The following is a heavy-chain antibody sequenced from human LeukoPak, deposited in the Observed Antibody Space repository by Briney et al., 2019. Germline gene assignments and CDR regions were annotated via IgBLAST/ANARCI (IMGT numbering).Heavy chain of an antibody. CDR1: GGSFSGYY. V-gene: IGHV4-34*01. D-gene: IGHD1-26*01. J-gene: IGHJ4*02. Sequence: PSETLSLTCAVYGGSFSGYYWSWIRQPPGRGLEWIGEINHSGSTNYNPSLKSRVTISVDTSKNQFSLKLSSVTAADTAVYYCARHQTSGTYYAPFDYWGQGTLVTVSS. CDR2: INHSGST. CDR3: ARHQTSGTYYAPFDY.